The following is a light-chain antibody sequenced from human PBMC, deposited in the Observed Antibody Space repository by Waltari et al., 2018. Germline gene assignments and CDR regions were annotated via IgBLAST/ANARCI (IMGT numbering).Light chain of an antibody. CDR1: SSDVGSYNY. V-gene: IGLV2-8*01. CDR3: SSYAGSNNVI. CDR2: EVT. Sequence: QSALTQPPSASGSRGQSVTISCTGTSSDVGSYNYVSWYQQHPGKAPKLMIYEVTKRPAGVPDRFSGSKSGNTASLTVSGLQAEDEADYYCSSYAGSNNVIFGGGTRL. J-gene: IGLJ2*01.